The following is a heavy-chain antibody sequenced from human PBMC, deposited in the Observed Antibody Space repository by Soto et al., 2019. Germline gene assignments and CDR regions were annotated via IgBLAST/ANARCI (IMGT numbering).Heavy chain of an antibody. D-gene: IGHD2-21*01. CDR3: VSRIPSWVFDY. Sequence: GGSLRLSCGASGLSVSDNYMGWVRQAPGRGLEWVSVMYAGGDTHYADSVKGRFTISRDKSENTLYLQMNSLRDEDTGVYFCVSRIPSWVFDYWGLGTLVTV. J-gene: IGHJ4*01. CDR2: MYAGGDT. V-gene: IGHV3-53*01. CDR1: GLSVSDNY.